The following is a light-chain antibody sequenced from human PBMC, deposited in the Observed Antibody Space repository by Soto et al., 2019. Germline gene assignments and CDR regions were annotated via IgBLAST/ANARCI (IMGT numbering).Light chain of an antibody. V-gene: IGLV1-40*01. CDR2: GNT. J-gene: IGLJ2*01. CDR3: QSYESSLSSVV. CDR1: SSNIGANYD. Sequence: QSVLTQPPSVSGAPGQRVTISCTGSSSNIGANYDVHWYHQLPGTAPKLLIYGNTNRPSGVPDRFSGSKSGTSASLAITGLQAEDEADYYCQSYESSLSSVVFGGGTKLTVL.